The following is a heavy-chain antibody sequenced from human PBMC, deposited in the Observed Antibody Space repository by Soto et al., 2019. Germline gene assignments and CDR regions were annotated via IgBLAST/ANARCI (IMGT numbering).Heavy chain of an antibody. V-gene: IGHV3-74*01. Sequence: GVLRLSCAASGFTFSSYWMHWVRQAPGKGLVWVSRINSDGSSTSYADSVKGRFTISRDNAKNTLYLQMNSLRAEDTAVYYCARGEVSLSSGAVYYYYYGMDVWGQGTTVTVSS. CDR1: GFTFSSYW. D-gene: IGHD5-18*01. CDR3: ARGEVSLSSGAVYYYYYGMDV. J-gene: IGHJ6*02. CDR2: INSDGSST.